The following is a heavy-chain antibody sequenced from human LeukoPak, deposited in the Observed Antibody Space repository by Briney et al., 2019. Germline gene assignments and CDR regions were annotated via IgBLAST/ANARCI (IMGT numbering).Heavy chain of an antibody. CDR3: ARDLAFSSSWYPKNWFDP. D-gene: IGHD6-13*01. J-gene: IGHJ5*02. CDR2: INPNSGGT. CDR1: GYTFTGYY. Sequence: ASVKVSCKASGYTFTGYYMHWVRQAPGQGLEWMGWINPNSGGTNYAQKFQGRVTMTRDTSTSTAYMELSRLRSDDTAVYYCARDLAFSSSWYPKNWFDPWGQGTLVTVSS. V-gene: IGHV1-2*02.